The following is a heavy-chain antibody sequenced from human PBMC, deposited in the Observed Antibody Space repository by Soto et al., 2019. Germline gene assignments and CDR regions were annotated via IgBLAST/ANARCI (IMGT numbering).Heavy chain of an antibody. CDR2: ISYDGSNT. CDR3: AKFTGRQGYDFWSGTDL. Sequence: GGSLRLSCSASGFNFDKYGIHWVRQAPGKGLEWVAVISYDGSNTYYADSVKGRFTISRDNSKNTLYLQMNTLRAEDTAVYSCAKFTGRQGYDFWSGTDLWGQGTLVTVSS. J-gene: IGHJ4*02. V-gene: IGHV3-30*18. D-gene: IGHD3-3*01. CDR1: GFNFDKYG.